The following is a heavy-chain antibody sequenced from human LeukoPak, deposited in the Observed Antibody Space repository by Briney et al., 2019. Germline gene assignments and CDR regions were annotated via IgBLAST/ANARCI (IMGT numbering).Heavy chain of an antibody. Sequence: TSETLSLTCAVYGGSFSGYYWSWIRQPPGKGLEWIGEINHSGSTNYNPSLKSRVTISVDTSKNQFSLKLSSVTAADTAVYYCARDQGFGLAGFDYWGQGTLVTVSS. V-gene: IGHV4-34*01. CDR1: GGSFSGYY. D-gene: IGHD3-16*01. CDR2: INHSGST. J-gene: IGHJ4*02. CDR3: ARDQGFGLAGFDY.